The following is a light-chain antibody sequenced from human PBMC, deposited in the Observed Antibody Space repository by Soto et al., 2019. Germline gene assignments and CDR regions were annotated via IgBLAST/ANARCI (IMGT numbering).Light chain of an antibody. CDR3: AAWDDSPSGVV. CDR2: SNH. Sequence: QSVLTQPPSASGTPGQRVTISCSGSNSNIGSNTVNWYQQLPGTAPKLLIYSNHQRPSGVPDRFSGSKSGTSASLAISGLRSEDEANYYCAAWDDSPSGVVFGGGTQLTVL. J-gene: IGLJ2*01. V-gene: IGLV1-44*01. CDR1: NSNIGSNT.